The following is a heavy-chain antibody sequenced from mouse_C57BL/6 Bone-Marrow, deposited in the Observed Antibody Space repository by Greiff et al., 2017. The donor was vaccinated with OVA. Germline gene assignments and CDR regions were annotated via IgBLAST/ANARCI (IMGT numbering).Heavy chain of an antibody. CDR2: INPNNGGT. CDR1: GYTFTDYN. CDR3: AGIYYGSSYGYFDV. Sequence: EVQLQQSGPELVKPGASVKIPCKASGYTFTDYNMDWVKQSHGKSLEWIGDINPNNGGTIYNQKFKGKATLTVDKSSSTAYMELRSLTSEDTAVYYCAGIYYGSSYGYFDVWGTGTTVTVSS. J-gene: IGHJ1*03. D-gene: IGHD1-1*01. V-gene: IGHV1-18*01.